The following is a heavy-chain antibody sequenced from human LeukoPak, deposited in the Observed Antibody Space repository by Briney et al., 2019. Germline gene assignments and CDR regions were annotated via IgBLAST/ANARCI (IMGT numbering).Heavy chain of an antibody. CDR2: IYGGGST. D-gene: IGHD6-19*01. J-gene: IGHJ4*02. CDR3: ASWPGGWYGEDS. Sequence: GGSLRLSCAASGFTVSNNFMSWVRQAPGKGLGWVSVIYGGGSTYYADSVKGRFIISRDTSKNTLYLQMNSLRAEDTAVYYCASWPGGWYGEDSWGQGTLVTVSS. CDR1: GFTVSNNF. V-gene: IGHV3-53*01.